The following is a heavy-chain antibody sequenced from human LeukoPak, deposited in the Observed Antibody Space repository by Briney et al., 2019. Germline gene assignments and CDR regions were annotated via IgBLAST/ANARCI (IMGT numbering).Heavy chain of an antibody. Sequence: GGTLRLSCAVSGFTFSSNGMTWVRQAPGKRLEWVSSITGSGVSTYYADSVKGRFTISRDNARNSLYLQMNSLRAEDTAVYYCARERRGYTTSWYNAFDIWGQGTMVTVSS. CDR1: GFTFSSNG. V-gene: IGHV3-23*01. J-gene: IGHJ3*02. CDR3: ARERRGYTTSWYNAFDI. D-gene: IGHD6-13*01. CDR2: ITGSGVST.